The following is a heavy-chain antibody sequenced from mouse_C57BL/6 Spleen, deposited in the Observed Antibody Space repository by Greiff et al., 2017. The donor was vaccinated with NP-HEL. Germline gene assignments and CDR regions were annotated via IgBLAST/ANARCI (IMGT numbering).Heavy chain of an antibody. V-gene: IGHV2-2*01. Sequence: QVQLQQSRPGLVQPSQSLSITCTVSGFSLTSYGVHWVRQSPGKGLEWLGVIWSGGSTDYNAAFISRLSISNANTKDQVVFKMNSRQADETAIYYCARRRYYDYGGGFDYWGQGTLVTVSS. J-gene: IGHJ3*01. CDR3: ARRRYYDYGGGFDY. CDR2: IWSGGST. CDR1: GFSLTSYG. D-gene: IGHD2-4*01.